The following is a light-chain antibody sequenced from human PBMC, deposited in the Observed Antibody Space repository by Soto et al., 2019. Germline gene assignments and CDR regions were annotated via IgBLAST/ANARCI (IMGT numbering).Light chain of an antibody. CDR3: QQYSHWPLT. V-gene: IGKV3-15*01. CDR2: GAS. J-gene: IGKJ4*01. CDR1: QSVTSSY. Sequence: EIVMTQSPVTLSVSPGERATLSCRASQSVTSSYLAWYQQKPGQAPILLIFGASTRAAGIPARFSGSGSGTEFTLTISSLQSEDFAVYYCQQYSHWPLTFGGGTKVEIK.